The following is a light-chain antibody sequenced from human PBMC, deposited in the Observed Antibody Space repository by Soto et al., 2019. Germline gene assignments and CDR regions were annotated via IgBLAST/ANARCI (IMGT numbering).Light chain of an antibody. CDR1: QSISSY. CDR3: QQGYSTPPLHT. Sequence: DIQMTQSPSSLSASVGDRVTITCRASQSISSYLNWYQQKPGKAPKLLIYAASSLQSGVQSRFSGSGSGTDFTLTISSMQPEDFATYYCQQGYSTPPLHTFGQGTKLEIK. J-gene: IGKJ2*01. CDR2: AAS. V-gene: IGKV1-39*01.